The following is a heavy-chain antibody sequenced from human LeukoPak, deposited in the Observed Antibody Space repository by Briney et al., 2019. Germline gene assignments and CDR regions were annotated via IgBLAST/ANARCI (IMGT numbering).Heavy chain of an antibody. Sequence: SGTLSPTCAVSGGSISSSNWWSWVRQPPCKGLEWIGEIYHSGSTNYNPSLKSRVTISVDKSKNQFSLKLSSVTAADTAVYYCARVGYYDSSGYHTKYYFDYRGQGTLVTVSS. D-gene: IGHD3-22*01. V-gene: IGHV4-4*02. CDR2: IYHSGST. J-gene: IGHJ4*02. CDR1: GGSISSSNW. CDR3: ARVGYYDSSGYHTKYYFDY.